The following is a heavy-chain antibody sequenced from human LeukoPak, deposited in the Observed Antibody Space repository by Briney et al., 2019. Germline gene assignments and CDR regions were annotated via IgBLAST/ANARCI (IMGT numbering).Heavy chain of an antibody. V-gene: IGHV1-18*01. D-gene: IGHD2-8*01. CDR1: GYTFTSYG. CDR3: ARDRMVAPPFPLMDV. J-gene: IGHJ6*02. Sequence: ASVKVSCKASGYTFTSYGISWVRQAPGQGLEWMGWISAYNGNTNYAQKLQGRVTMTTDTSTSTAYMELSSLRSEDTAVYYCARDRMVAPPFPLMDVWGQGTTVTVSS. CDR2: ISAYNGNT.